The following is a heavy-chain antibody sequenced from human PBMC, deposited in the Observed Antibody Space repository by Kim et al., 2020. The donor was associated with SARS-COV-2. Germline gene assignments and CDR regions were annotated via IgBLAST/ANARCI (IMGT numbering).Heavy chain of an antibody. Sequence: GGSLRLSCAASGFTFSSYAMSWVRQAPGKGLEWVSAISGSGGSTYYADSVKGRFTISRDNSKNTLYLQMNSLRAEDTAVYYCAKDKTKITGTTGYYYGMDVWGQGTTVTVSS. V-gene: IGHV3-23*01. J-gene: IGHJ6*02. CDR1: GFTFSSYA. CDR3: AKDKTKITGTTGYYYGMDV. CDR2: ISGSGGST. D-gene: IGHD1-7*01.